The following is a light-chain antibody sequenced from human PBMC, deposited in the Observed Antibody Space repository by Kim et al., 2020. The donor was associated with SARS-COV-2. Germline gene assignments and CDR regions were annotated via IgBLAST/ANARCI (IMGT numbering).Light chain of an antibody. V-gene: IGLV10-54*01. Sequence: QAGLTQPPSVSDALRQTATLTCTGNSNNVGDQGAAWLQQHQGHPPKLLSNRRNNRPSGISERFSASRSGDTASLTITGLQPEDDADYYCSAWDSSLSAWVFGGGTQLTVL. CDR2: RRN. CDR1: SNNVGDQG. J-gene: IGLJ2*01. CDR3: SAWDSSLSAWV.